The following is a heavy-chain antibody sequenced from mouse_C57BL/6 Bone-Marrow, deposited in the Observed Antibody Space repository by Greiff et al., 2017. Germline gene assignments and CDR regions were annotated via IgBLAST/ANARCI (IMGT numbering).Heavy chain of an antibody. J-gene: IGHJ3*01. CDR3: ATLLPFAY. CDR2: IWRGGST. CDR1: GFSLTSSG. D-gene: IGHD2-3*01. Sequence: QVQLKESGPGLVQPSQSLSITCTVSGFSLTSSGVHWVRQSPGMGLEWLGVIWRGGSTDYNAAFMSRLSITKDNSKSQVFFKMNSLQAADTAIYYWATLLPFAYWGQGTLDTVSA. V-gene: IGHV2-5*01.